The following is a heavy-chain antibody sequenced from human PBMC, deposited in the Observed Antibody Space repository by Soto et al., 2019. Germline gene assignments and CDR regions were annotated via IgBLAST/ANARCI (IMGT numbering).Heavy chain of an antibody. J-gene: IGHJ6*02. CDR3: ARLGLRHYYYYYAMDV. D-gene: IGHD4-17*01. CDR2: IYPGDSDT. Sequence: GESLKISCKGSGYSFTSYWIGWVRQMPGKGLEWMGIIYPGDSDTRYSPSFQGQVTISADKSISTAYLQWSSLKASDTAMYYCARLGLRHYYYYYAMDVWGQGTKVTVSS. V-gene: IGHV5-51*01. CDR1: GYSFTSYW.